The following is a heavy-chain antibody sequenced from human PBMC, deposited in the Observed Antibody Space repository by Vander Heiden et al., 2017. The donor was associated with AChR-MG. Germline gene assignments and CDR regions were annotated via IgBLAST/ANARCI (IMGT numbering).Heavy chain of an antibody. CDR1: RCAFSNYA. CDR2: ITDSARST. V-gene: IGHV3-23*01. D-gene: IGHD3-16*01. J-gene: IGHJ4*02. Sequence: EVQLLESGGGLVQPGGSLGLYCEAPRCAFSNYAMSWVRLTPGKGLEWVSSITDSARSTYYADSVKGRFTISRDNSKNTLYLQMNSLRTEDTAIYYCVKDTTRVWGIFDYWGQGTLVTVSS. CDR3: VKDTTRVWGIFDY.